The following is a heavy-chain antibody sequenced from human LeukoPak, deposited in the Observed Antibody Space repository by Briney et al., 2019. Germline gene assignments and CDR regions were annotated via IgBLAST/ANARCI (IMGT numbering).Heavy chain of an antibody. CDR2: ISGNGATT. Sequence: QAGGSLRLSCSASGFTFDGYSMHWVRQVPGRGLEWVSLISGNGATTYYADSVKGRFTVFRDNSKNTVDLQMDSLRGDDSALYYCAKGVDFYASGSLFSPFYVWGQGTTVTVSS. J-gene: IGHJ3*01. V-gene: IGHV3-43*01. CDR3: AKGVDFYASGSLFSPFYV. D-gene: IGHD3-10*01. CDR1: GFTFDGYS.